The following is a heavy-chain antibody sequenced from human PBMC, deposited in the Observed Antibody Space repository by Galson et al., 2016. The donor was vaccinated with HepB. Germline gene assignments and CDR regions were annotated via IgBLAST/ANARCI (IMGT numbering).Heavy chain of an antibody. Sequence: SETLSLTCTVSGGSISSYYWSWIRQPPGKGLEWIGYMYYSGSTNCNPSLKSRVTISVDTSKNQFSLKLSSVTAADTAVYYCASDGIRGANEQGYYYYYGMDVWGQGTTVTVSS. CDR1: GGSISSYY. V-gene: IGHV4-59*01. CDR3: ASDGIRGANEQGYYYYYGMDV. CDR2: MYYSGST. J-gene: IGHJ6*02. D-gene: IGHD3-10*01.